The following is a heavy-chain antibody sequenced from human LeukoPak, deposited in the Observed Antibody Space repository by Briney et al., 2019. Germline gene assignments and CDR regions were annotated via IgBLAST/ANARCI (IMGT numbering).Heavy chain of an antibody. CDR1: GGSISSGGYS. D-gene: IGHD2-2*01. CDR3: GRGAGVDCSSTSCYVEKFDY. CDR2: IYHSGST. J-gene: IGHJ4*02. Sequence: PSQTLSLTCAVSGGSISSGGYSWSWIRQPPGKGLEWIGYIYHSGSTYYNPSLKSRVTISVDRSKNQFSLKLSSVTAADTAVYYCGRGAGVDCSSTSCYVEKFDYWGQGTLVTVSS. V-gene: IGHV4-30-2*01.